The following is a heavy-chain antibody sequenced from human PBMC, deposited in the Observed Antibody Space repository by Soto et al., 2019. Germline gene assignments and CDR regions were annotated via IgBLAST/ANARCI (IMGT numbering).Heavy chain of an antibody. V-gene: IGHV3-9*01. CDR2: ISWNVGSI. Sequence: EVQLVESGGGLVQPGRSLRLSCAASGFTFDDYAMHWVRQAPGKGLEWVSGISWNVGSIAYADSVKGRFTISRDNAKNSLYLQMNSLRAEDTALYYCAKGVAGWYYFDYLGQGTLVTVSS. CDR3: AKGVAGWYYFDY. CDR1: GFTFDDYA. D-gene: IGHD3-3*01. J-gene: IGHJ4*02.